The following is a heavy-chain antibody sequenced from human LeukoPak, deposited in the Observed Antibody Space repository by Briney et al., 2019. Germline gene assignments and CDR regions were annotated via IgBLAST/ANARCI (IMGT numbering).Heavy chain of an antibody. D-gene: IGHD3-22*01. CDR1: GXSISSYY. Sequence: PSETLSLTCTVSGXSISSYYWSWIRQPPGKGLEWIGYIYYSGSTNYNPSLKSRVTISVDTSKNQFSLKLSSVTAADTAVYYCARYYYDSSGYYSFGYWGQGTLVTVSS. J-gene: IGHJ4*02. CDR3: ARYYYDSSGYYSFGY. CDR2: IYYSGST. V-gene: IGHV4-59*01.